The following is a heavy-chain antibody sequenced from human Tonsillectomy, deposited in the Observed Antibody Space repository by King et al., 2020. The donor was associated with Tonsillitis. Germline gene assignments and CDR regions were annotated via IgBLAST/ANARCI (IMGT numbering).Heavy chain of an antibody. CDR2: IYPDDSDT. Sequence: VQLVESGAEVKKPGESLKISCQGSGYTFSDYWIAWVRQMPGKGLEWMGIIYPDDSDTRYSPSFQGQVTISADKSINTAYLQWSSLKASDTAMYYCARHESISSSYYWFAPWGQGTLVTVSS. D-gene: IGHD6-13*01. CDR3: ARHESISSSYYWFAP. V-gene: IGHV5-51*01. CDR1: GYTFSDYW. J-gene: IGHJ5*02.